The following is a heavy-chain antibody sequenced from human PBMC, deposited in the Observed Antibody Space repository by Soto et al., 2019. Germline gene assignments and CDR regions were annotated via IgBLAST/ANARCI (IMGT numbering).Heavy chain of an antibody. D-gene: IGHD1-20*01. V-gene: IGHV3-53*01. CDR1: GFTISRNY. CDR2: TYSGGST. Sequence: PGGSLRLSCAASGFTISRNYMNWVRQAPGKGLEWVSVTYSGGSTYYADSVKGRFTISRDNSKNTLYLQMNSLRAEDTAVYYCARGRITGTTRQNWFDPWGQGTLVTVS. CDR3: ARGRITGTTRQNWFDP. J-gene: IGHJ5*02.